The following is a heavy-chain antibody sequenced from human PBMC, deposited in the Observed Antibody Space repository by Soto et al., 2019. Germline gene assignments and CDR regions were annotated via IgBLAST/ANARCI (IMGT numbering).Heavy chain of an antibody. CDR3: AGGVAMVS. CDR2: ISYDGSNK. Sequence: QVQLVESGGGVVQPGRSLRLSCAASGFTFSSYGMHWVRQAPGKGLEWVAVISYDGSNKYYADSVKGRFTIYRDNSKNTLYLQMNSLRAEDTAVYYCAGGVAMVSWGQGTLVTVSS. V-gene: IGHV3-30*03. CDR1: GFTFSSYG. D-gene: IGHD5-18*01. J-gene: IGHJ4*02.